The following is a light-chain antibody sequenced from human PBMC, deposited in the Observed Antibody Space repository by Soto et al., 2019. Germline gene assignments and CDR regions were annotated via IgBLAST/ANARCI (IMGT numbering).Light chain of an antibody. CDR3: QQSYSNPRT. CDR2: DAS. V-gene: IGKV1-39*01. Sequence: DIQMTQSPSSLSASVGDRVTITCRASQYISSYLNWYQQKPGKAPKLLIYDASSLQGGVPSRFSGSGSATDFTLTISSLQPEDFASYYCQQSYSNPRTFGQGTKVEIK. CDR1: QYISSY. J-gene: IGKJ1*01.